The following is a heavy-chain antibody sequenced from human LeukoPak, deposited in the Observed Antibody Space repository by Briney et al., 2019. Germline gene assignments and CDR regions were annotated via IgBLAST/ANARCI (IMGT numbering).Heavy chain of an antibody. J-gene: IGHJ3*02. CDR3: ARRDIVVVPAAIGAGAFDI. D-gene: IGHD2-2*02. Sequence: PSETLSLTCTVSGGSISSSSYYWGWIRQPPGKGLEWIGSIYYSGSTYYNPSLESRVTISVDTSKNQFSLKLSSVTAADTAVYYCARRDIVVVPAAIGAGAFDIWGQGTMVTVSS. V-gene: IGHV4-39*01. CDR1: GGSISSSSYY. CDR2: IYYSGST.